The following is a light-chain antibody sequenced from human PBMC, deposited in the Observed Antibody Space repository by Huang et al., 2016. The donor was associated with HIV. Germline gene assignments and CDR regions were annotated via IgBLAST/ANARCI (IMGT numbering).Light chain of an antibody. V-gene: IGKV2-28*01. CDR1: QTLLHSNAYTY. CDR3: MQALQTPKT. Sequence: DIVMTQSPLSLPATPVEPASISCTSSQTLLHSNAYTYLDWYLQKPGQSPQLLIYLGANRASGVPDRFSGSGSGTHFTLEISRVEAEDVGVYYCMQALQTPKTFGQGTRLEIK. CDR2: LGA. J-gene: IGKJ5*01.